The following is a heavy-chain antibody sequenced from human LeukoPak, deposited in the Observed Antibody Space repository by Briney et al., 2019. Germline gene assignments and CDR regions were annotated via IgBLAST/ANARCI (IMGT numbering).Heavy chain of an antibody. D-gene: IGHD1-14*01. CDR2: ISGSGGST. J-gene: IGHJ4*02. V-gene: IGHV3-23*01. CDR3: AKARIRSSYFDY. CDR1: GFTFSSYA. Sequence: GGSLRLSCAASGFTFSSYAMSWVRQAPGKGLEWVSAISGSGGSTYYADSVEGRFTISRDNSKNTLYLQMNSLRAEDTAVYYCAKARIRSSYFDYWGQGTLVTVSS.